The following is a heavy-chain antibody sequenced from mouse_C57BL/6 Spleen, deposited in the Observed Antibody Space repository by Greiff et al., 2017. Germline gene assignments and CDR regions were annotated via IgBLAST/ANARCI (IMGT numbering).Heavy chain of an antibody. V-gene: IGHV1-55*01. CDR1: GYTFTSYW. D-gene: IGHD1-1*01. Sequence: QVHVKQPGAELVKPGASVKMSCKASGYTFTSYWITWVKQRPGQGLEWIGDIYPGSGSTNYNEKFKSKATLTVDTSSSTAYMQLSSLTSEDSAVYYCARLPYYYGSPMDYWGQGTSVTVSS. CDR2: IYPGSGST. J-gene: IGHJ4*01. CDR3: ARLPYYYGSPMDY.